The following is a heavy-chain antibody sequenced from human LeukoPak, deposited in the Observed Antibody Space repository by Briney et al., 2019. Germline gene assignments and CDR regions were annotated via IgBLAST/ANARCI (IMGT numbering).Heavy chain of an antibody. CDR3: ARDVGYGENYYYMDV. D-gene: IGHD4-17*01. Sequence: GGSLRLSCAASGFTFTRHAMHWVRQAPGKGLEWVAVISYDGSNKYNEGSVKGRFTISRDISKNTLYLQMNSLRGEDTAVYYCARDVGYGENYYYMDVWGTGTTVTVSS. V-gene: IGHV3-30*04. CDR2: ISYDGSNK. CDR1: GFTFTRHA. J-gene: IGHJ6*03.